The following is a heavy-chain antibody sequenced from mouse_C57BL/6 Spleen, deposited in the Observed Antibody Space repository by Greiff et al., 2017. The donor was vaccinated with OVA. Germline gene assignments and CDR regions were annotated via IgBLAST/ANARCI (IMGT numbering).Heavy chain of an antibody. CDR2: IYPGSGRT. J-gene: IGHJ2*01. Sequence: QVQLQQPGAELVKPGASVKMSCKASGYTFTRYWLTWVKQRPGQGLEWIGDIYPGSGRTNYNEKFKSKATLTVDTSSSTAYLQLSSLTPENSATYYCSRAYESRYHFDYWGQGTTRTVSS. CDR3: SRAYESRYHFDY. V-gene: IGHV1-55*01. D-gene: IGHD6-5*01. CDR1: GYTFTRYW.